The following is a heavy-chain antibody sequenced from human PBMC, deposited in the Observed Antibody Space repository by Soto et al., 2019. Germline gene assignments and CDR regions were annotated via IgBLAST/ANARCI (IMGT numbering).Heavy chain of an antibody. CDR3: ARKRQVAYFDR. V-gene: IGHV1-3*01. Sequence: QVQLVQSGPEVKEPGASVKVSCKTSGYIFTSYTIHWVRQAPGQGLEWMGSISSGNGNTKFSQKFQDRVTFTRDTSAGTAYMELGSLSFEDTAVYYCARKRQVAYFDRWGQGTLVTVSS. CDR2: ISSGNGNT. CDR1: GYIFTSYT. J-gene: IGHJ4*02.